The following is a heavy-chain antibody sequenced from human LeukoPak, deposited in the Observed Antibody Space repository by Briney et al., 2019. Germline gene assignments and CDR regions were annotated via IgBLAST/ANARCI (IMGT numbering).Heavy chain of an antibody. D-gene: IGHD2-15*01. CDR1: GGSISSYY. J-gene: IGHJ4*02. V-gene: IGHV4-4*07. CDR3: AREGCSGGSCYGAYYFDY. CDR2: IYTSGST. Sequence: SETLSLTCTVSGGSISSYYWSWIRQPAGKGLEWIGRIYTSGSTNYNPSLKSRVTMSVDTSKNQFSLKLRSVTAADTAVYYCAREGCSGGSCYGAYYFDYWGQGTLVTVSS.